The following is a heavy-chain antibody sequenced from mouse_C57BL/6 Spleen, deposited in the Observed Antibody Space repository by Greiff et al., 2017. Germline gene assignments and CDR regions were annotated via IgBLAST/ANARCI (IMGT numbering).Heavy chain of an antibody. J-gene: IGHJ4*01. Sequence: VKLQQPGAELVKPGASVKLSCKASGYTFTSYWMQWVKQRPGQGLEWIGEIDPSDSYTNYNQKFKGKATLTVDTSSSTAYMQLSSLTSEDSAVYYCARWDTTVVEAMDYWGQGTSVTVSS. CDR1: GYTFTSYW. D-gene: IGHD1-1*01. CDR2: IDPSDSYT. CDR3: ARWDTTVVEAMDY. V-gene: IGHV1-50*01.